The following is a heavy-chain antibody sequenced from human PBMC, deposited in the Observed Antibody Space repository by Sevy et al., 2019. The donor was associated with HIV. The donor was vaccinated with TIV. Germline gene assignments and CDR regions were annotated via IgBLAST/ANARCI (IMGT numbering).Heavy chain of an antibody. J-gene: IGHJ3*02. CDR2: IYPGDSDT. CDR1: GYSFTSYW. CDR3: ARRAAILTGCYHPEIAAFDI. Sequence: GESLKISRKGSGYSFTSYWIGWVRQMPGKGLEWMGIIYPGDSDTRYSPSFQGQVTISADKSISTAYLQWSSLKASDTAMYYCARRAAILTGCYHPEIAAFDIWGQGTMVTVSS. D-gene: IGHD3-9*01. V-gene: IGHV5-51*01.